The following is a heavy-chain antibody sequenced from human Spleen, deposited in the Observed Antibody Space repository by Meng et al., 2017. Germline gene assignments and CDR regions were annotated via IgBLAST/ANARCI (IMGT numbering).Heavy chain of an antibody. CDR1: GFYFSNAW. D-gene: IGHD6-19*01. CDR3: TIYTSGHI. CDR2: IETKPNSYAT. V-gene: IGHV3-73*01. Sequence: GESLKISCAASGFYFSNAWMSWVRQAPGKGLEWVGRIETKPNSYATSYAASVRGRFTISRDDLKNTAYLQMNSLKTEDTALYYRTIYTSGHIWGQGTMVTVSS. J-gene: IGHJ3*02.